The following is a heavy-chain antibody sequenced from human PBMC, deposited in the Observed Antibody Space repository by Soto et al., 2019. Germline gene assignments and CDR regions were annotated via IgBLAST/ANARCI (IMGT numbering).Heavy chain of an antibody. Sequence: GGSLRLSCAASGFTFSSYAMSWVRQAPGKGLEWVSAISGSGGSTYYADSVKGRFTISRDNSKNTLYLQMNSLRAEDTAVYYCAKGYPTWFGEHNYKWFDPWGQGTLVTVSS. CDR2: ISGSGGST. CDR3: AKGYPTWFGEHNYKWFDP. CDR1: GFTFSSYA. V-gene: IGHV3-23*01. D-gene: IGHD3-10*01. J-gene: IGHJ5*02.